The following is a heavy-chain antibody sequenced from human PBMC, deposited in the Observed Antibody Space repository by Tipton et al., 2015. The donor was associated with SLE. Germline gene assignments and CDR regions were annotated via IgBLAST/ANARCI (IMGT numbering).Heavy chain of an antibody. CDR3: ARKVQGTSAFGY. Sequence: GLVKPSETLSLTCAVSGYSISSVYHWAWIRQPPGKPLEWIGSISHSGNTHYNPSLQSRVSFSVDTSKNQYSLKLSSVTAADTAVYYCARKVQGTSAFGYWGQGTLVAVSS. J-gene: IGHJ4*02. D-gene: IGHD1-14*01. V-gene: IGHV4-38-2*01. CDR2: ISHSGNT. CDR1: GYSISSVYH.